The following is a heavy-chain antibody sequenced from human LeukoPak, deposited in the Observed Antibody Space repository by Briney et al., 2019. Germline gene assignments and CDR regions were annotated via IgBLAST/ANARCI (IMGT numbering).Heavy chain of an antibody. Sequence: GGSLRVFCAASGFTVNSNYMSWVRQAPGKGLERVSVIYSGGSTYYADSVKGRFTISRDNSKNTLYLQMNSLRAEDTAVYYCASLAVAGHEFDYWGQGTLVTVSS. CDR3: ASLAVAGHEFDY. J-gene: IGHJ4*02. D-gene: IGHD6-19*01. CDR2: IYSGGST. CDR1: GFTVNSNY. V-gene: IGHV3-66*01.